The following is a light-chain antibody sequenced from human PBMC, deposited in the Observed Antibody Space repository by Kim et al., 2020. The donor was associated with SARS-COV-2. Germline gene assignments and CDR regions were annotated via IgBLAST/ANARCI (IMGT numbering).Light chain of an antibody. J-gene: IGLJ2*01. CDR2: DVS. V-gene: IGLV2-14*03. CDR3: SSYTSSSTLVV. Sequence: QSITISCTGTSSDVGGYNYVSWYQQQPGKAPNLMIYDVSNRPSGVSNRFSGSKSGNTASLTISGLQAEDEADYYCSSYTSSSTLVVFGGGTQLTVL. CDR1: SSDVGGYNY.